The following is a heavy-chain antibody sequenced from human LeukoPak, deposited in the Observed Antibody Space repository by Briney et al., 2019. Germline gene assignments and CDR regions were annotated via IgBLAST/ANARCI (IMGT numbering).Heavy chain of an antibody. V-gene: IGHV4-4*07. Sequence: PSETLSLTCTVSGGSISSYYWSWIRQPAGKELEWIGRIYTSGSTNYNPSLKSRVTMSVDTSKNQFSLKLSSVTAADTAVYYCARQSTVTKGVGYYYYYMDVWGKGTTVTVSS. CDR1: GGSISSYY. D-gene: IGHD4-17*01. CDR3: ARQSTVTKGVGYYYYYMDV. CDR2: IYTSGST. J-gene: IGHJ6*03.